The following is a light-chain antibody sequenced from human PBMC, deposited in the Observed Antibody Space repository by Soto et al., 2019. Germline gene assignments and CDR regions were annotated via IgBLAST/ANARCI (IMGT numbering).Light chain of an antibody. Sequence: EIVLTQSPGTLSLSPGERATLSCRASQSVSSSYLAWYQQKPGQAPRLLIYGASSRATGIPDRFSGSGSGTDFTLYISRLEPEDLAVYYCQQYGSSPRTFGQGTKVEIK. CDR3: QQYGSSPRT. J-gene: IGKJ1*01. V-gene: IGKV3-20*01. CDR2: GAS. CDR1: QSVSSSY.